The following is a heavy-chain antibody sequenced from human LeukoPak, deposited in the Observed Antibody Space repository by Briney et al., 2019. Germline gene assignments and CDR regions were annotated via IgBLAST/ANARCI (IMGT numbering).Heavy chain of an antibody. CDR3: ARIGEGGDPYFDY. J-gene: IGHJ4*02. CDR2: IKQDRSEK. Sequence: GGSLRLSCAASGFTFSSYWMSWVRQAPGKGLEWVANIKQDRSEKYYVDSVKGRFTISRDNAKNSLYLQMNSLRAEDTAVYYCARIGEGGDPYFDYWGQGTLVTVSS. D-gene: IGHD2-21*01. V-gene: IGHV3-7*01. CDR1: GFTFSSYW.